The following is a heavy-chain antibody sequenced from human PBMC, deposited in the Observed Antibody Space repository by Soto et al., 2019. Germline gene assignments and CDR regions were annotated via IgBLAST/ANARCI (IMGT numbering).Heavy chain of an antibody. CDR3: AKDRATVVTTRFYYYYGMDV. V-gene: IGHV3-30*18. CDR2: ISYDGSNK. J-gene: IGHJ6*02. D-gene: IGHD4-17*01. CDR1: GFTFSSYG. Sequence: QVQLVESGGGVVQPGRSLRLSCAASGFTFSSYGMHWVRQAPGHGLECVAVISYDGSNKYYADSVTGRFTSSRDNSRNKLDLQMNGLRAEDPAVYYCAKDRATVVTTRFYYYYGMDVWCQGTTVTVCS.